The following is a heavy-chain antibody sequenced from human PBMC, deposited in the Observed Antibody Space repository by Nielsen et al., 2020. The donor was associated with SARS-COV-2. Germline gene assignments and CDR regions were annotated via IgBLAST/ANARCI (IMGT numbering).Heavy chain of an antibody. V-gene: IGHV4-59*08. CDR3: ARKIGYSSGWYVLITMIVVVTPGFCFDY. CDR2: IYYSGST. D-gene: IGHD3-22*01. Sequence: WIRQPPGKGLEWIGYIYYSGSTNYNPSLKSRVTISVDTSKNQFSLKLSSVTAADTAVYYCARKIGYSSGWYVLITMIVVVTPGFCFDYWGQGTLVTVSS. J-gene: IGHJ4*02.